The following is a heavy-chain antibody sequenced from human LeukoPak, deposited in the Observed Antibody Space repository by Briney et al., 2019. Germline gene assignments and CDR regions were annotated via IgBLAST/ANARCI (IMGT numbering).Heavy chain of an antibody. CDR3: ASNVRDSGGYYYVYPDY. Sequence: SETLSLTCTVSGGSISSYYWSWIRQPPGKGLEWIGYIYYSGSTNYNPSLKSRVTISVDTSKNQFSLKLSSVTAADTAVYYCASNVRDSGGYYYVYPDYWGQGTLVTVSS. V-gene: IGHV4-59*01. J-gene: IGHJ4*02. CDR2: IYYSGST. CDR1: GGSISSYY. D-gene: IGHD3-22*01.